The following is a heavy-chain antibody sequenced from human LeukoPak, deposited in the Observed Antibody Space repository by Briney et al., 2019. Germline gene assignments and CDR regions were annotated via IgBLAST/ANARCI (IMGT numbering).Heavy chain of an antibody. CDR2: IHDTGST. V-gene: IGHV4-59*11. D-gene: IGHD2-2*01. CDR3: ARFSSGCSTSSCYLTY. CDR1: GGSLSSHY. Sequence: SETLSLTCSDPGGSLSSHYWSWIRQPPGKGLEIIGHIHDTGSTFYNPSLRGRVTISLDTSNNQFSLKLTSMPAADTAVYYCARFSSGCSTSSCYLTYWGQGTLVTVS. J-gene: IGHJ4*02.